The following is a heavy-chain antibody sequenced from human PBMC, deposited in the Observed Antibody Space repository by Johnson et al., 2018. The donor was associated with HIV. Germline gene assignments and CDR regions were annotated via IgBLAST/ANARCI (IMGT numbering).Heavy chain of an antibody. CDR1: GFTFNNFA. CDR2: ISYDGSNK. J-gene: IGHJ1*01. CDR3: ARAWRDGDNVRGLLGLRWAM. V-gene: IGHV3-30-3*01. D-gene: IGHD5-24*01. Sequence: QVQLVESGGGLIQPGRSLRLSCAASGFTFNNFAMHWVRQAPGKGLEWVAVISYDGSNKAFADSLKGRFTISRDNSKNTVYLQMNSLRVEDSAVYYCARAWRDGDNVRGLLGLRWAMWG.